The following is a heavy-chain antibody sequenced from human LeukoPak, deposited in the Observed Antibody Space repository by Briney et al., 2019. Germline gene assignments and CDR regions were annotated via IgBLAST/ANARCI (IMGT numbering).Heavy chain of an antibody. V-gene: IGHV3-74*01. Sequence: GGSLRLSCAASGFTFSSYWMHWVRQAPGKGLVWVSRINSDGSSTSYADSVKGRFTISRDNAKNSLYLQMNSLRAEDTAVYYCGRLTTAYDTVDPWGQGTLVTVSS. CDR1: GFTFSSYW. J-gene: IGHJ5*02. CDR3: GRLTTAYDTVDP. D-gene: IGHD3-16*01. CDR2: INSDGSST.